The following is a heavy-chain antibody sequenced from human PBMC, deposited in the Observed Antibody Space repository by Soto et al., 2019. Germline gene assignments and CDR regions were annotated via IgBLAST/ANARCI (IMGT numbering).Heavy chain of an antibody. CDR1: GFTFSSYS. CDR3: ARDRGGCLDL. D-gene: IGHD3-16*01. CDR2: ISSSSSYI. J-gene: IGHJ2*01. Sequence: EVQLVESGGGLVKPGGSLRLSCAASGFTFSSYSMNWVRQAPGKGLEWVSSISSSSSYIYYADSVKGRFTISRDNANNSLYLQMNSLRAEDTAVYYCARDRGGCLDLWGRGTLVTVSS. V-gene: IGHV3-21*01.